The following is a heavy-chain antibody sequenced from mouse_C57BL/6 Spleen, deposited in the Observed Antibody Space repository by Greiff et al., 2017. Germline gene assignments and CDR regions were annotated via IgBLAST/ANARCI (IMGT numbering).Heavy chain of an antibody. CDR2: IDPSDSYT. CDR1: GYTFTSYW. V-gene: IGHV1-59*01. CDR3: ARSTYGSSSAWFAY. J-gene: IGHJ3*01. Sequence: QVQLQQPGAELVRPGTSVKLSCKASGYTFTSYWMHWVKQRPGQGLEWIGVIDPSDSYTNYNQKFKGKATLTVDTSSSTAYMQLSSLTSEDSAVYYCARSTYGSSSAWFAYWGQGTLVTVSA. D-gene: IGHD1-1*01.